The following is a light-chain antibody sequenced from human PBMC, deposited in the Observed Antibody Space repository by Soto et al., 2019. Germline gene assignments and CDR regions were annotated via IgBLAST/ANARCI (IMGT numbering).Light chain of an antibody. V-gene: IGKV1-39*01. CDR2: AAS. J-gene: IGKJ5*01. CDR1: QSISNH. CDR3: QQHGISHIT. Sequence: DLQMTQSPSTLSVSVEDRLIITCRASQSISNHLNWYQQKTGKAPKLLIYAASTLQSGVPSRFSGSGSGTDFTLTITRLEPDDSAVYDCQQHGISHITFGQGTRLEIK.